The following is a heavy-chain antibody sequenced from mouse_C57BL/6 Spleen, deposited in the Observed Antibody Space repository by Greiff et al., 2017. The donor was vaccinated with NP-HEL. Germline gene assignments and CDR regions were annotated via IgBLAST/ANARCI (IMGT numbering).Heavy chain of an antibody. D-gene: IGHD1-1*01. CDR1: GYSITSGYY. CDR3: ARGEIPYYYGSTFYAMDY. J-gene: IGHJ4*01. CDR2: ISYDGSN. Sequence: ESGPGLVKPSQSLSLTCSVTGYSITSGYYWNWIRQFPGNKLEWMGYISYDGSNNYNPSLKNRISITRDTSKNQFFLKLNSVTTEDTATYYCARGEIPYYYGSTFYAMDYWGQGTSVTVSS. V-gene: IGHV3-6*01.